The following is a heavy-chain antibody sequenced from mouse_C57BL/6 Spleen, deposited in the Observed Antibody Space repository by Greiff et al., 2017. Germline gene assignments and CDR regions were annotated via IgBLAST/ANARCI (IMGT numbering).Heavy chain of an antibody. J-gene: IGHJ2*01. V-gene: IGHV1-50*01. CDR2: IDPSDSYT. CDR1: GYNFTTYW. CDR3: TRRDRYCYGSSNYFYY. D-gene: IGHD1-1*01. Sequence: QVQLLQPGAELVKPGASVKLSCKASGYNFTTYWMQWVKQRPGQGLEWIGEIDPSDSYTKYNQKFKGHATLTVDTSSSTAYMQLSSLTSVDSAVYYCTRRDRYCYGSSNYFYYWGQGTPLTVS.